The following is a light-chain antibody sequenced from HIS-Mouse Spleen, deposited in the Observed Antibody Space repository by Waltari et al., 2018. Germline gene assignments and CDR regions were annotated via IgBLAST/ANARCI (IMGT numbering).Light chain of an antibody. CDR3: CSYAGSYTWV. CDR1: SSDVGGYNY. V-gene: IGLV2-11*01. Sequence: QSALTQPRSVSGSPGQSVTISCTGTSSDVGGYNYVSWYQQHPGKAPKLMIYDVSKRPPWVPDRFSGSKSGNTASLTISGLQAEDEADYYCCSYAGSYTWVFGGGTKLTVL. CDR2: DVS. J-gene: IGLJ3*02.